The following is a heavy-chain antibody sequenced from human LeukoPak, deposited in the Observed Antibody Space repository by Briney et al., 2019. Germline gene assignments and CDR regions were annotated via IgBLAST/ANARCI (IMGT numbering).Heavy chain of an antibody. Sequence: GGSLRLSCAASGFTLSSYAMSWVRQAPGKGLEWVSAISGIGGSTYYSDSVRGRFTISRDNSKNTLYLQMNSLRAEDTAVYYCAKVPRTTVVTPYYFHYWGQGTLVTVSS. CDR2: ISGIGGST. D-gene: IGHD4-23*01. J-gene: IGHJ4*02. V-gene: IGHV3-23*01. CDR1: GFTLSSYA. CDR3: AKVPRTTVVTPYYFHY.